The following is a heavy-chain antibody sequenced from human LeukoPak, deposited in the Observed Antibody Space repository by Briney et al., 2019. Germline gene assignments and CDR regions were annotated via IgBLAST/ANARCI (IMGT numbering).Heavy chain of an antibody. CDR2: IIPMFGTV. CDR1: GYTFTGYY. J-gene: IGHJ4*02. D-gene: IGHD2-21*01. CDR3: AGATLSMRIAVNAGGDF. V-gene: IGHV1-69*06. Sequence: KPGASVKVSCKASGYTFTGYYMHWVRKAPGQGLEWVGGIIPMFGTVNYAQKFQGRLTITAHRSTSTAYMELSGLRSDDTAVYYCAGATLSMRIAVNAGGDFWGQGTMVTVSS.